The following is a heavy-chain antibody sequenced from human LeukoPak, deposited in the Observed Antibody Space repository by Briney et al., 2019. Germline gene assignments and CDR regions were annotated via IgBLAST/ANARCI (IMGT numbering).Heavy chain of an antibody. Sequence: GGSLRLSCAATGFTFRKHWMSWVRQTVGKGLECVAKIREDGNEKHYVDSVKGRITISRDNAENTLYLQMNNLRPDDTAFYFCVKEGVEYSYSYGDYWGQGTLVTVSS. D-gene: IGHD3-16*01. J-gene: IGHJ4*02. V-gene: IGHV3-7*01. CDR1: GFTFRKHW. CDR2: IREDGNEK. CDR3: VKEGVEYSYSYGDY.